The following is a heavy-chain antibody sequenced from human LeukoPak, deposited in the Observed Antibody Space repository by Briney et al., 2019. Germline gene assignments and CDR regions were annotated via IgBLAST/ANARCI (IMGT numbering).Heavy chain of an antibody. D-gene: IGHD5-24*01. V-gene: IGHV3-48*04. J-gene: IGHJ4*02. CDR3: ARDFFGYSGYFDS. Sequence: GGSLRLSCAASGFTFRSYSMNWVRQAPGKGLEWISYISSTTTSIKHADSVKGRFTISRNNAKNSLYLQMSGVRAEDTAMYYCARDFFGYSGYFDSWGQGTLVTVSS. CDR1: GFTFRSYS. CDR2: ISSTTTSI.